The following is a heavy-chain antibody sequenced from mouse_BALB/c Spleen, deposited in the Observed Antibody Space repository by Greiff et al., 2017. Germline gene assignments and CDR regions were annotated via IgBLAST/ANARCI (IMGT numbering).Heavy chain of an antibody. CDR3: TRLGNYYFDY. J-gene: IGHJ2*01. CDR1: GYTFTSYW. D-gene: IGHD2-1*01. V-gene: IGHV1S22*01. Sequence: LQQPGSELVRPGASVKLSCKASGYTFTSYWMHWVKQRHGQGLEWIGNIYPGSGSTNYDEKFKSKGTLTVDTSSSTAYMHLSSLTSEDSAVYYCTRLGNYYFDYWGQGTTLTVSS. CDR2: IYPGSGST.